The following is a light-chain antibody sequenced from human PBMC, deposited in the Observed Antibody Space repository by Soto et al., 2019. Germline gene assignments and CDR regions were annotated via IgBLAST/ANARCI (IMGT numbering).Light chain of an antibody. V-gene: IGKV1-39*01. J-gene: IGKJ3*01. Sequence: DIQMTQAPSSLSASVGDRVTITCRASQSISSYLNWYQQKPGKVPKLLIYAASSLQSGVPSRFSGSRSGTEFTLTISSLQPEDFATYYCQQSYNTPPFTFGPGTKVDIK. CDR3: QQSYNTPPFT. CDR2: AAS. CDR1: QSISSY.